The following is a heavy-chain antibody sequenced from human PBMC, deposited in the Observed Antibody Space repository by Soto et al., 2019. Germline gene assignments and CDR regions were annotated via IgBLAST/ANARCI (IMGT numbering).Heavy chain of an antibody. D-gene: IGHD3-22*01. Sequence: PGGSLRLSCAASGFTFSSYAMSWVRQAPGKGLEWVSAITGSGGSTYYADSVKGRFTISRDNSKNTLYLQMNSLRAEDTAVYYCANPLILTYYYDSSGFDYWGQGALVTVSS. CDR3: ANPLILTYYYDSSGFDY. CDR2: ITGSGGST. J-gene: IGHJ4*02. CDR1: GFTFSSYA. V-gene: IGHV3-23*01.